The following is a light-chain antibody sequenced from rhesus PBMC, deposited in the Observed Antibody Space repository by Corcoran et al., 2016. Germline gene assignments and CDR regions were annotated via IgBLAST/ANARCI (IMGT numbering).Light chain of an antibody. CDR2: KAS. V-gene: IGKV1-22*01. Sequence: DIQMTQSPSSLSASVGDTVTITCRASQDISSWLAWYQQKQGKAPKLLIYKASSLQSGIPSRFSGSGSGKDFNLTISRLKSEDFATYYCQQYNNRPFTFGPGTKLDIK. CDR3: QQYNNRPFT. J-gene: IGKJ3*01. CDR1: QDISSW.